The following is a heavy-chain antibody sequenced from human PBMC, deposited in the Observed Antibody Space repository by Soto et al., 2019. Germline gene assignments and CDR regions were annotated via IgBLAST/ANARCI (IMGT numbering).Heavy chain of an antibody. CDR3: ARDQYQSYGDYYYYYYGMDV. CDR1: GFTFSSYA. CDR2: ISYDGSNK. V-gene: IGHV3-30-3*01. D-gene: IGHD4-17*01. J-gene: IGHJ6*02. Sequence: GGSLRLSCAASGFTFSSYAMHWVRQAPGKGLEWVAVISYDGSNKYYADSVKGRFTISRDNSKNTLYLQMNSLRAEDTAVYYCARDQYQSYGDYYYYYYGMDVWGQGTTVTVSS.